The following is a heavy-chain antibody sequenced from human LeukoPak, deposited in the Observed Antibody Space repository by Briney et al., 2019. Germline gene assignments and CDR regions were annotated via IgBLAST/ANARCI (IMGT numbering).Heavy chain of an antibody. D-gene: IGHD3-22*01. CDR3: ARDAGYYDSSGYYFDY. J-gene: IGHJ4*02. CDR1: GFTFSSYA. V-gene: IGHV3-23*01. Sequence: GGSLRLSCAASGFTFSSYAMSWVRQAPGKGLEWVSVISSSGHSTHFADSVKGRFTISRDNAKNSLYLQMNSLRAEDTAVYYCARDAGYYDSSGYYFDYWGQGTLATVSS. CDR2: ISSSGHST.